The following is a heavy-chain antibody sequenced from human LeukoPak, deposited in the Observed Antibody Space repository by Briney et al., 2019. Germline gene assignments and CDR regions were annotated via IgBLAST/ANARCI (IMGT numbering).Heavy chain of an antibody. CDR1: GVSISSSNNF. D-gene: IGHD5-24*01. CDR2: MHYRGTT. Sequence: SETLSLTCTVSGVSISSSNNFWGWIRQPPGKGLEWIGSMHYRGTTYYIPSLKSRVTISVDTSKNQFSLKLSSVTAANTAVYYCARHEEEDGYNAKTFDFWGQGTLVTVYS. V-gene: IGHV4-39*01. J-gene: IGHJ4*02. CDR3: ARHEEEDGYNAKTFDF.